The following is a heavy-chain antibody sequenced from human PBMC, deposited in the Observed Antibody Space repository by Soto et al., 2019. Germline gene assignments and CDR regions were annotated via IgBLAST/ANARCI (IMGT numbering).Heavy chain of an antibody. D-gene: IGHD3-22*01. Sequence: PGGSLRLSCAAFGFKISSSSMNWVRQAPGRGLEWVAYISDSGSNTLYADSVKGRFTVSRDNAKNSLYLQMNSLRAEDTAVYYCAREMGYYYDSSGYYSDYWGQGTLVTVSS. CDR1: GFKISSSS. CDR3: AREMGYYYDSSGYYSDY. J-gene: IGHJ4*02. CDR2: ISDSGSNT. V-gene: IGHV3-48*04.